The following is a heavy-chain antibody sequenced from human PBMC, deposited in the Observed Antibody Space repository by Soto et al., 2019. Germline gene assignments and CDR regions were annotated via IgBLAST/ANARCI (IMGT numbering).Heavy chain of an antibody. V-gene: IGHV4-38-2*02. D-gene: IGHD2-15*01. Sequence: SEPLSITDTVYVYSINRGYIWCCVGLPPGQGLQWIGSRYITGATYYNRSLMRRVKMSVDTSKNQLSLFLRSVTAADTAAYYCVPRAQVVNSSWFDPCGQGTHVTVST. CDR3: VPRAQVVNSSWFDP. J-gene: IGHJ5*02. CDR2: RYITGAT. CDR1: VYSINRGYI.